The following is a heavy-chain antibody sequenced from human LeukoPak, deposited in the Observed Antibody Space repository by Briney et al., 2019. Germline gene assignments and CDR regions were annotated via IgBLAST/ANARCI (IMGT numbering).Heavy chain of an antibody. D-gene: IGHD3-10*01. Sequence: GPVKVSCKASGYTFTGYYMHWVRQAPGQGLEWMGWINPNSGGTNYAQKFQGRVTMTTDTSTSTAYMELRSLRSDDTAVYYCARAGTMVRGVITSNYYYYYYMDVWGKGTTVTISS. J-gene: IGHJ6*03. CDR3: ARAGTMVRGVITSNYYYYYYMDV. CDR2: INPNSGGT. V-gene: IGHV1-2*02. CDR1: GYTFTGYY.